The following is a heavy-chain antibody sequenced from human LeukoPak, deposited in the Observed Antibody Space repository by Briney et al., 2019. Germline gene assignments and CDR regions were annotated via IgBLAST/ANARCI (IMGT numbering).Heavy chain of an antibody. J-gene: IGHJ6*02. CDR1: GFTFSSYG. D-gene: IGHD2-15*01. CDR3: AKGEYCSGGSCKTNYYYYGMDV. CDR2: ISYDESNK. V-gene: IGHV3-30*18. Sequence: PGGSLRLSCAASGFTFSSYGMHWVRQAPGKGLEGVAVISYDESNKYYADSVKGRFTISRYNSKNTRYLQMNSLRAEDPDVYYCAKGEYCSGGSCKTNYYYYGMDVWGPGTTVTVSS.